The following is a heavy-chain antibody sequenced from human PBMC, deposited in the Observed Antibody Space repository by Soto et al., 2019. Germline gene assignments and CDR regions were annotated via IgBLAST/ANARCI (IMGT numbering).Heavy chain of an antibody. D-gene: IGHD2-15*01. CDR3: ARDGCSGSNCLNWFDP. Sequence: PGGSLRLSCAASGFTFSSYSMNWVRQAPGKGLEWVSYISSSSTTKYYADSVEGRFTISRDNAKNSLYLQMNSLRAEDTAVYYCARDGCSGSNCLNWFDPWGQGTLVTVSS. J-gene: IGHJ5*02. V-gene: IGHV3-48*01. CDR1: GFTFSSYS. CDR2: ISSSSTTK.